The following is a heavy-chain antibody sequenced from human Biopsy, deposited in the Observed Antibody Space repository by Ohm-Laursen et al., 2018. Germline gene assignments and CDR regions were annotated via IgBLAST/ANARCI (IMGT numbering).Heavy chain of an antibody. Sequence: SLRLSCAAPGFTFNNHAMNWVRQAPGKGLEWVAVIWYDGSIEYYVDSVKGRFTISRDNYKNIFYLQMNSLRVEDTAVYYCARDRLLYQYDSSGLDIWGQGTVVTVSS. D-gene: IGHD3-22*01. V-gene: IGHV3-33*01. CDR1: GFTFNNHA. CDR3: ARDRLLYQYDSSGLDI. CDR2: IWYDGSIE. J-gene: IGHJ3*02.